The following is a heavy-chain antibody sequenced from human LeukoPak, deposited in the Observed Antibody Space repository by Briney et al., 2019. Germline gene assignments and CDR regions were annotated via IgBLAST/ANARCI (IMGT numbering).Heavy chain of an antibody. CDR2: SNHSGRT. D-gene: IGHD6-13*01. Sequence: SETLSRTCAVYGGAFSGYYWSWIRQPPGKGLEWIGESNHSGRTNFNPSLKSRVTISVDTSKNQFSLKLNSVTAADTAVYYCARGAAAALWYYFDYWGQGTLVTVSS. J-gene: IGHJ4*02. CDR1: GGAFSGYY. CDR3: ARGAAAALWYYFDY. V-gene: IGHV4-34*01.